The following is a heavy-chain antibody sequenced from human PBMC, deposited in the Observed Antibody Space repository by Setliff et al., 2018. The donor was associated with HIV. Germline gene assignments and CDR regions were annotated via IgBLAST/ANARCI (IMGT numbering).Heavy chain of an antibody. D-gene: IGHD4-17*01. CDR1: GFTFSSYW. Sequence: GGSLRLSCAASGFTFSSYWMSWVRQAPGKGLEWVANIKQDGSNKYYADSVKGRFTISRDNSKNTLFLQMNSLRAEDTAIYYCAKGGDDYYYYFMDVWGKGTTVTVSS. CDR3: AKGGDDYYYYFMDV. CDR2: IKQDGSNK. J-gene: IGHJ6*03. V-gene: IGHV3-7*01.